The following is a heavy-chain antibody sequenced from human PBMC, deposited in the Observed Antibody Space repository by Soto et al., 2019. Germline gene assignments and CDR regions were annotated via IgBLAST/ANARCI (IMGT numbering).Heavy chain of an antibody. V-gene: IGHV4-39*01. CDR1: GGSISSSSAY. CDR2: VYYTGST. J-gene: IGHJ6*02. CDR3: ARSYYGSGSPLYGMDV. Sequence: SETLSLTCIVSGGSISSSSAYWGWIRQPPGKGLEWIGSVYYTGSTYYNPSLKSRVTISVDTSKNQFSLNLKSVTAADTAVYYCARSYYGSGSPLYGMDVWGQGTTVTVSS. D-gene: IGHD3-10*01.